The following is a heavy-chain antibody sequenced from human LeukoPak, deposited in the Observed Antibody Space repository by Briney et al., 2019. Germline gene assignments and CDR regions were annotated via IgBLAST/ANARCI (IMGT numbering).Heavy chain of an antibody. CDR2: INPNSGGT. J-gene: IGHJ6*02. CDR1: GYTFTGYY. CDR3: ARRDSLGYCSSTSCYSLSSEGMDV. V-gene: IGHV1-2*02. D-gene: IGHD2-2*02. Sequence: ASVKVSCKASGYTFTGYYMRWVRQAPGQGLEWMGWINPNSGGTNYAQKFQGRVTMTRDTSISTAYMELSRLRSDDTAVYYCARRDSLGYCSSTSCYSLSSEGMDVWGQGTTVTVSS.